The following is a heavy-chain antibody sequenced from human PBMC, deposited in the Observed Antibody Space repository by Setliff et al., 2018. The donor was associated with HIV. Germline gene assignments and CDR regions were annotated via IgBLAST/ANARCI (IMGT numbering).Heavy chain of an antibody. Sequence: SVKVSCKTSGGTFRSQAISWVRQAPGQGLEWMGGLISMFKIPQIAQKFQGRVTITADESTNTAYMELSSLRSEDTAIYYCARPAVLISTDYYYYMDVWGQGTTVTVSS. CDR3: ARPAVLISTDYYYYMDV. CDR1: GGTFRSQA. D-gene: IGHD6-19*01. CDR2: LISMFKIP. V-gene: IGHV1-69*13. J-gene: IGHJ6*02.